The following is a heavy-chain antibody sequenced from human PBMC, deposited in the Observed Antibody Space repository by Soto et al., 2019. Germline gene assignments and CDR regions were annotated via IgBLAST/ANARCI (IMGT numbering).Heavy chain of an antibody. CDR2: IYHSGST. Sequence: QVQLXXXXPGLVKPSGTLSLTCAVSGGSISSSNWWSWVRQPPGKGLEWIGEIYHSGSTNYNPSLKSRVTLSVDKSKNQFSLSRSSVTAADTAVYYCARSPDSSGYYPRWYYYGMDVWGQGTTVTVSS. V-gene: IGHV4-4*02. D-gene: IGHD3-22*01. J-gene: IGHJ6*02. CDR1: GGSISSSNW. CDR3: ARSPDSSGYYPRWYYYGMDV.